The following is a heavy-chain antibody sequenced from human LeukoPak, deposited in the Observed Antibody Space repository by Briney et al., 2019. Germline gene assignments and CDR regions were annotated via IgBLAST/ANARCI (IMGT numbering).Heavy chain of an antibody. CDR3: ARHSSYYDSIGYYPIDY. CDR1: GYSFINYW. Sequence: GESLKISCKGSGYSFINYWIGRVRQMPGKGLEWMGVIYAGDSDTRYSPSFHGQVTISVDKSIDTAFLQWSSLKASDTAMYYCARHSSYYDSIGYYPIDYWGQGTLVTISS. D-gene: IGHD3-22*01. V-gene: IGHV5-51*01. J-gene: IGHJ4*02. CDR2: IYAGDSDT.